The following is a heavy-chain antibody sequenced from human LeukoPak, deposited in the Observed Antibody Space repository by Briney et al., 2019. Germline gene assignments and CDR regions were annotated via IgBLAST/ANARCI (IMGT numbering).Heavy chain of an antibody. J-gene: IGHJ4*02. D-gene: IGHD2-21*02. CDR3: ARQAYCGGDCYIFDY. Sequence: PSETLSLTCTVSGGSISSYYWSGIRQPPGKGLEWIGYIYYSGSTNYNPSLKSRVTISVDTSKNQFSLKLSSVTAADTAVYYCARQAYCGGDCYIFDYWGQGTLVTVSS. V-gene: IGHV4-59*08. CDR1: GGSISSYY. CDR2: IYYSGST.